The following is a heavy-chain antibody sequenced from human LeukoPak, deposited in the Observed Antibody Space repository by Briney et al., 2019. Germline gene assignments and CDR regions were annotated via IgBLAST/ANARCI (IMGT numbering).Heavy chain of an antibody. J-gene: IGHJ3*02. CDR2: IYYSGST. CDR1: GGSISSYY. Sequence: PSETLSLTCTVSGGSISSYYWSWIRQPPGKGLEWIGYIYYSGSTNYNPSLKSRVTISVDTSKNQFSLKLSSVTAADTAVYYCARRGCSYGPDAFDIWGQGTMVTVSS. CDR3: ARRGCSYGPDAFDI. V-gene: IGHV4-59*01. D-gene: IGHD5-18*01.